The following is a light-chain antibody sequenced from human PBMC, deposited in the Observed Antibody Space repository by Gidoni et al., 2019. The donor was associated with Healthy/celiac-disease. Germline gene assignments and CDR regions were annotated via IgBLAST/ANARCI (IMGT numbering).Light chain of an antibody. V-gene: IGKV1-39*01. CDR1: QSISSY. CDR3: QQSYSTPWT. Sequence: IQITQSPSSLSASVGDRVTITCRASQSISSYLNWYQQKPRKAPKLLIYAASSLQSGVPSRFSGSGSGTDFTLTISSLQPEDFATYYCQQSYSTPWTFGQGTKVEIK. CDR2: AAS. J-gene: IGKJ1*01.